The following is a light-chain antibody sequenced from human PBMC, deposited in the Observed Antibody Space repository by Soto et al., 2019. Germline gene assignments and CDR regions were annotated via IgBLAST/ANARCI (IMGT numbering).Light chain of an antibody. Sequence: HSALTQPASVSGSPGQSITISCTGTSSDVGAYNYVSWYQQHPGRAPQLIIYHVSNRPSGVSNRFSGSKSDNTASLTISGLQAEDEADYYCSSFTSRSSDVFGPGTKLTVL. V-gene: IGLV2-14*03. CDR3: SSFTSRSSDV. CDR2: HVS. CDR1: SSDVGAYNY. J-gene: IGLJ1*01.